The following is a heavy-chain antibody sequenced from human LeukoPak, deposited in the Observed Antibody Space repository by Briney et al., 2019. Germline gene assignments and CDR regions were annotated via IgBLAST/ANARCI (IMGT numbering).Heavy chain of an antibody. Sequence: ASVKVSCKASGYTFTSYGISWVRQAPGQGLEWMGWISAYNGITNYAQKLQGRVTMTTDTSTSTAYMELRSLRSDDTAVYYCARGRRVYYDSSGLSHWGQGTLVTVSS. CDR2: ISAYNGIT. D-gene: IGHD3-22*01. J-gene: IGHJ4*02. V-gene: IGHV1-18*01. CDR1: GYTFTSYG. CDR3: ARGRRVYYDSSGLSH.